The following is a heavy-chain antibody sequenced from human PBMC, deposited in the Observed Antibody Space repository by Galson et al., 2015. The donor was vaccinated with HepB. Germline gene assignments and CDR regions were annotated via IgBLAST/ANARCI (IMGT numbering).Heavy chain of an antibody. CDR2: IKQDGSEK. D-gene: IGHD3-10*01. Sequence: SLRLSCAASGFTFSSYWMSWVRQAPGKGLEWVANIKQDGSEKYYVDSVKGRFTISRDNAKNSLYLQMNSLRAEDTAVYYCARYRSLKPIKTGHYGMDVWGQGTTVTVSS. J-gene: IGHJ6*02. CDR1: GFTFSSYW. CDR3: ARYRSLKPIKTGHYGMDV. V-gene: IGHV3-7*03.